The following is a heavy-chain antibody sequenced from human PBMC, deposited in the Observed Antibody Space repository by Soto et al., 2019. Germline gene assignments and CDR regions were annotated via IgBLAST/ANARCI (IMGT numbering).Heavy chain of an antibody. CDR3: ARSRLGYCSGGSCYSHDY. Sequence: SVKVSCKASGGTFSSYAISWARQAPGQGLEWMGGIIPIFGTANYAQKFQGRVTITADESTSTAYMELSSLRSEDTAVYYCARSRLGYCSGGSCYSHDYWGQGTLVTVSS. CDR2: IIPIFGTA. V-gene: IGHV1-69*13. CDR1: GGTFSSYA. J-gene: IGHJ4*02. D-gene: IGHD2-15*01.